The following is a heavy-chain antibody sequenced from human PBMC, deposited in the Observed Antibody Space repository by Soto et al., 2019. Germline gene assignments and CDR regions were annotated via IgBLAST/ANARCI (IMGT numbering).Heavy chain of an antibody. Sequence: QVQLVQSGPELKKPGSSVRVSCRASGGTFNSYTITWVRQSPGQGLEWLGRIIATLDLTNSAQNFQGRVTITADKSTSTAYMELTSLRSEDTAVYYCATEIGDPTALDNWGQGTVVTVSS. V-gene: IGHV1-69*08. CDR2: IIATLDLT. J-gene: IGHJ3*02. CDR1: GGTFNSYT. CDR3: ATEIGDPTALDN.